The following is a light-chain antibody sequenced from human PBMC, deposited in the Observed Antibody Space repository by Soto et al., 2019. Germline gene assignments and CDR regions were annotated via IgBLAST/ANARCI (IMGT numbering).Light chain of an antibody. J-gene: IGKJ4*01. Sequence: DIQMTQSPSTLSASVGDRVTITCRASESVNDWLAWYQQKPGKAPNLLIFRASNLESGVPSRFSGSGSGTEFTLTISSLQPDDFATYYCQQYNSYSPLTFGGGTKVEIK. CDR3: QQYNSYSPLT. CDR1: ESVNDW. V-gene: IGKV1-5*03. CDR2: RAS.